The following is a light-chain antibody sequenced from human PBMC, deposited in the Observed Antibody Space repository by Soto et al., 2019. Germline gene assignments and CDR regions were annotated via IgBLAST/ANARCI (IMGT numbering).Light chain of an antibody. J-gene: IGKJ1*01. CDR2: GAS. CDR3: QQYDKWPET. Sequence: EVVMTQSPATVSVSPGERATLSCRASQSVSTNLAWYQQKPGQAPRLLIYGASGRATAIPARFSGSGSGTEFTLTISSLQSEDCAIYYCQQYDKWPETFGQGTKADIK. V-gene: IGKV3D-15*01. CDR1: QSVSTN.